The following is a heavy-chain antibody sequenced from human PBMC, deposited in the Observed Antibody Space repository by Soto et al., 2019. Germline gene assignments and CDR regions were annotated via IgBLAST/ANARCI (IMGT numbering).Heavy chain of an antibody. CDR1: GFTFSSYA. V-gene: IGHV3-23*01. CDR2: ISGSGGST. Sequence: GGSLRLSCAASGFTFSSYAMSWVRQAPGKGLEWVSAISGSGGSTYYADSVKGRFTISRDNSKNTLYLQMNSLRAEDTAVYYCTRDSGSNYYDSSWGQGTLVTVSS. J-gene: IGHJ4*02. D-gene: IGHD3-22*01. CDR3: TRDSGSNYYDSS.